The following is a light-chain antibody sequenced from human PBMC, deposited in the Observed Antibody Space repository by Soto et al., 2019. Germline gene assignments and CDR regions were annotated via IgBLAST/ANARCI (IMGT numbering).Light chain of an antibody. V-gene: IGKV3D-15*01. J-gene: IGKJ1*01. CDR2: GAS. CDR3: QQYNNWPPGT. CDR1: QSVSSN. Sequence: EIVMPQSPATLSVSPGESAPLSCRASQSVSSNLAWYQQKPGQAPRLLIYGASTRATGIPARFSGSGSGTEFTLTISSLQSEDFAVYYCQQYNNWPPGTFGQGTKVDIK.